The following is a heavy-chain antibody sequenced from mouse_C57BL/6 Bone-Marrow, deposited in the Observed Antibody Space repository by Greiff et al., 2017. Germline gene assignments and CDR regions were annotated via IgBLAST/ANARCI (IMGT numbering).Heavy chain of an antibody. J-gene: IGHJ4*01. D-gene: IGHD1-1*02. V-gene: IGHV1-55*01. CDR2: IYPGSGST. Sequence: QVQLQQPGAELVKPGASVKMSCKASGYTFTSYWITWVKQRPGQGLEWIGDIYPGSGSTNYNEKFKSKATLTVDTSSSTAYMQRSSLTSEDSAVYYCARGGTMRFYYAMDYWGQGTSVTVSS. CDR3: ARGGTMRFYYAMDY. CDR1: GYTFTSYW.